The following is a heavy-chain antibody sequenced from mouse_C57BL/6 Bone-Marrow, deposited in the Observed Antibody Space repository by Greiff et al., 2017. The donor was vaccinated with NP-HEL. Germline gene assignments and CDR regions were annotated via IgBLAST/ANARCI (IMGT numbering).Heavy chain of an antibody. Sequence: EVQGVESGPVLVKPGASVKMSCKASGYTFTDYYMNWVKQSHGKSLEWIGVINPYNGGTSYNQKFKGKATLTVDKSSSTAYMELNSLTSEDSAVYYCARWGSSGYGYWGQGTTLTVSS. D-gene: IGHD3-2*02. J-gene: IGHJ2*01. V-gene: IGHV1-19*01. CDR2: INPYNGGT. CDR1: GYTFTDYY. CDR3: ARWGSSGYGY.